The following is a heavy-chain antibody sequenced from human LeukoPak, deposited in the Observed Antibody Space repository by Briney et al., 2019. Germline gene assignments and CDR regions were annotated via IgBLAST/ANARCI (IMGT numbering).Heavy chain of an antibody. CDR2: ISGSGGST. D-gene: IGHD3-22*01. Sequence: PGGSLRLSCAASGFTFSSYEMNWVRQAPGKGLEWVSGISGSGGSTYYADSVKGRFTISRDNSKNTLYLQMNSLSAEDTALYYCVKDQHVGYYYDSSGYVFDYWGQGTLVTVSS. V-gene: IGHV3-23*01. CDR1: GFTFSSYE. J-gene: IGHJ4*02. CDR3: VKDQHVGYYYDSSGYVFDY.